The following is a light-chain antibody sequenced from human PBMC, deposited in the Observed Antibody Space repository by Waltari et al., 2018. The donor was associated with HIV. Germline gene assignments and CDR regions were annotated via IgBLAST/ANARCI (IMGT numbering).Light chain of an antibody. V-gene: IGKV1-5*03. Sequence: DVQMTQSPSTLSAYVGERVTITCRASQSISSWLAWYQQKPGKAPKLLIYKATNLEGGVPSRFSGSGSGTEFTLTISNLQPDNFATYYCQQYNSFSYTFGQGTRLEIK. CDR2: KAT. J-gene: IGKJ2*01. CDR1: QSISSW. CDR3: QQYNSFSYT.